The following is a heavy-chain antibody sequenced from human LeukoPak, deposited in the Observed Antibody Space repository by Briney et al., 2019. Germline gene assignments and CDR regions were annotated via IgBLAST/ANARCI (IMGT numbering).Heavy chain of an antibody. Sequence: PSETLSLTCTVSGGSISSSSYYWGWIRQPPGKGLEWIGSIYYSGSTYYNPSLKSRVTISVDTSKNQFSLKLSSVTAADTAVYYCARHFKEILWFGELWPAVWGKGTTVTISS. CDR1: GGSISSSSYY. J-gene: IGHJ6*04. V-gene: IGHV4-39*01. D-gene: IGHD3-10*01. CDR3: ARHFKEILWFGELWPAV. CDR2: IYYSGST.